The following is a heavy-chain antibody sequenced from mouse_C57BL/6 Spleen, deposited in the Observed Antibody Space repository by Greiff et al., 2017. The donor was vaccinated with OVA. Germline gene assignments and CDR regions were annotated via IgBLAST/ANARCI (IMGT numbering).Heavy chain of an antibody. D-gene: IGHD3-2*02. V-gene: IGHV1-69*01. CDR1: GYTFTSYW. CDR3: ARMVNECSGYTGGYYFDY. Sequence: QVQLQQPGAELVMPGASVKLSCKASGYTFTSYWMHWVKQRPGQGLEWIGEIDPSDSYTNYNQKFKGKSTLTVDKSSSTAYMQLSSLTSEDSAVYYYARMVNECSGYTGGYYFDYWGQGTTLTVSS. J-gene: IGHJ2*01. CDR2: IDPSDSYT.